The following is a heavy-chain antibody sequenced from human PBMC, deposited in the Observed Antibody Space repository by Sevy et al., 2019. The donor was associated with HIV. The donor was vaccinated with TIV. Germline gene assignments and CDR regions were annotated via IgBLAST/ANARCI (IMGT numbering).Heavy chain of an antibody. CDR2: IYSGGST. CDR3: ARASSGYFHFDY. Sequence: GGSLRLSCAASGFTVSSNYMSWIRQAPGKGLEWVSVIYSGGSTYYAASVKGRFTISRDKSKNTLYLQMNSLRAEDMAVYYCARASSGYFHFDYWGQGTLVTVSS. J-gene: IGHJ4*02. V-gene: IGHV3-53*01. CDR1: GFTVSSNY. D-gene: IGHD3-22*01.